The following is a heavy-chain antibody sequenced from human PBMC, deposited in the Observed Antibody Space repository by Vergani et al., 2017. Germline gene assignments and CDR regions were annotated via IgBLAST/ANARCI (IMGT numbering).Heavy chain of an antibody. CDR3: ARACXSTSCSIDYYYYYYMDV. J-gene: IGHJ6*03. V-gene: IGHV3-48*04. CDR2: ISSSSSTI. Sequence: EVQLVESGGGLVQPGGSLRLSCAASGFTFSSYSMNWVRQAPGKGLEWVSYISSSSSTIYYADSVKGRFTISRDNAKNSLYLQMNSLRAEDTAVYYCARACXSTSCSIDYYYYYYMDVWGKGTTVPSP. D-gene: IGHD2-2*01. CDR1: GFTFSSYS.